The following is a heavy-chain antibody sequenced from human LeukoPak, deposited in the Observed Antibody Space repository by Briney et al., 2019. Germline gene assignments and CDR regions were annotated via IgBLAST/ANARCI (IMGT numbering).Heavy chain of an antibody. Sequence: PGGSLRLSCAASGFTFSSYAMHWVRQAPGKGLEWVAVISYDGSNKYYADSVKGRFTISRDNSKNTLYLQMNSLRAEDTAVYYCARDFENAFDIWGQGTMVTASS. CDR1: GFTFSSYA. CDR3: ARDFENAFDI. V-gene: IGHV3-30*04. CDR2: ISYDGSNK. J-gene: IGHJ3*02.